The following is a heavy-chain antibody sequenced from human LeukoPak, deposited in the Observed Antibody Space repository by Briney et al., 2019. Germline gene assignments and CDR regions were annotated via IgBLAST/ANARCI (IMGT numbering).Heavy chain of an antibody. D-gene: IGHD1-26*01. CDR3: AREGSGSYFHAFDI. CDR1: GYTFTGYY. CDR2: INPNSGGT. J-gene: IGHJ3*02. Sequence: ASVKVSCKASGYTFTGYYLHWVRQAPGQGLEWMGWINPNSGGTNYAQKFQGRVTMTRDTSISTAYMELSRLRSDDTAVYYCAREGSGSYFHAFDIWGQGTMVTVSS. V-gene: IGHV1-2*02.